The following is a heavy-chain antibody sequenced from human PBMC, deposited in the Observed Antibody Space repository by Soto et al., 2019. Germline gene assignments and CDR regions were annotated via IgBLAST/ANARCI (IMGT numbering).Heavy chain of an antibody. V-gene: IGHV4-30-2*01. Sequence: SETLSLTCAVSGGSISSTDYSWGWNRQPPGKGLEWIGNIYHSGTTYYNPSLRSRVTVSVDRSKSQFSLRLSSVTAADTAVYYCASRYGDHDYWGQGILATVSS. CDR1: GGSISSTDYS. J-gene: IGHJ4*02. D-gene: IGHD4-17*01. CDR3: ASRYGDHDY. CDR2: IYHSGTT.